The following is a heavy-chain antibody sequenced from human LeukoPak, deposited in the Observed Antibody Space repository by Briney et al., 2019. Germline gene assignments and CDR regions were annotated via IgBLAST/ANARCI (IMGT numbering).Heavy chain of an antibody. Sequence: PGGSLRLSCAASGFTFSSYAMSWVRQAPGKGLEWVGRIKSKTDGGTTDYAAPVKGRFTISRDDSKNTLYLQMNSLKTEDTAVYYCTTAMYSSSWYTYYFDYWGQGTLVTVSS. CDR3: TTAMYSSSWYTYYFDY. J-gene: IGHJ4*02. D-gene: IGHD6-13*01. CDR1: GFTFSSYA. CDR2: IKSKTDGGTT. V-gene: IGHV3-15*01.